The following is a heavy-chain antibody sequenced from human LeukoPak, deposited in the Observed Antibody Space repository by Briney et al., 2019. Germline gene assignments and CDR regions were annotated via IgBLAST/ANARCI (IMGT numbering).Heavy chain of an antibody. Sequence: ASVKVSCKASGYTFTSYGISWVRQAPGQGLEWMGRISAYNGNTNYAQKLQGRVTMTTDTSTSTAYMELRSLRSDDTAVYYCARVTRITMIVVVILDAFDIWGQGTMVTASS. CDR3: ARVTRITMIVVVILDAFDI. CDR2: ISAYNGNT. V-gene: IGHV1-18*01. J-gene: IGHJ3*02. CDR1: GYTFTSYG. D-gene: IGHD3-22*01.